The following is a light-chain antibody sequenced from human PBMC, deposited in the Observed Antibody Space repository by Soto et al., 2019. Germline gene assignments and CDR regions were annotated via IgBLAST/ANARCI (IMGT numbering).Light chain of an antibody. Sequence: EIVLTQSPATLSLSPGERATLSCRASQSVSSYLAWYQQKPGQAPRLLIYDASNRSTSIPARFSGSGSGTDFTLTISSLEPEDFAVYYCQQRSNLLTFGGGTKVELK. CDR2: DAS. CDR1: QSVSSY. CDR3: QQRSNLLT. V-gene: IGKV3-11*01. J-gene: IGKJ4*01.